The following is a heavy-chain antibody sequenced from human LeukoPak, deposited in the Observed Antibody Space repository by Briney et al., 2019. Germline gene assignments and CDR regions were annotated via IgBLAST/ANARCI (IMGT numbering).Heavy chain of an antibody. D-gene: IGHD3-3*01. CDR1: GYTFTNYW. J-gene: IGHJ4*02. CDR3: ARHPADTIFGVGPDY. CDR2: IYPGDSDT. Sequence: GESLKISCKGSGYTFTNYWIGWVRQMPGKGLEWMGIIYPGDSDTRYSPSFQGQVTISADKSISTAHLQWSSLKASDTAMFYCARHPADTIFGVGPDYWGQGTLVTVSS. V-gene: IGHV5-51*01.